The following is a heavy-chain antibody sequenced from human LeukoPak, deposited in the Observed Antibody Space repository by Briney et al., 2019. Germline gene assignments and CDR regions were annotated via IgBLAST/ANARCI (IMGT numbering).Heavy chain of an antibody. D-gene: IGHD6-19*01. CDR3: ARYRSSGWYFYFDY. CDR1: GYTFTSYG. CDR2: ISAYNGNT. J-gene: IGHJ4*02. V-gene: IGHV1-18*01. Sequence: ASVKVSCKASGYTFTSYGISWVRQAPGQGLEWMGWISAYNGNTNYAQKPQGRVTMTTDTSTSKAYMELRSLRSDDTAVYYCARYRSSGWYFYFDYWGQGTLVTVSS.